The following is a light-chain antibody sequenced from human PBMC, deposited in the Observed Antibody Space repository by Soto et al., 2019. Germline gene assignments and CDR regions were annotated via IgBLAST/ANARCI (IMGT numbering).Light chain of an antibody. J-gene: IGKJ1*01. CDR3: QQYNNWPLT. Sequence: EIVMTHSPATLAVSPGERATLSASASQSVSSNLAWYQQKPGQAPRLLIYGASTRATGIPARFSGSGSGTEFTLTISSLQSEDFAVYYCQQYNNWPLTFGQGTKVDIK. CDR1: QSVSSN. CDR2: GAS. V-gene: IGKV3-15*01.